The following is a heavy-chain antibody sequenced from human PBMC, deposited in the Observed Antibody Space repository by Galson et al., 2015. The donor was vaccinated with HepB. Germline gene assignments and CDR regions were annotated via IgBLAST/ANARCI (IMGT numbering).Heavy chain of an antibody. CDR3: ARGLYSNYVDY. Sequence: FLRLSCAASGFTFSCYTVHWVRQAPGKGLEWVAVISYDGSNKYYADSVKGRFTISRDNSKNTLYLQMNGLRAEDTAVYYCARGLYSNYVDYWGQGTLVTVSS. J-gene: IGHJ4*02. CDR1: GFTFSCYT. D-gene: IGHD4-11*01. V-gene: IGHV3-30-3*01. CDR2: ISYDGSNK.